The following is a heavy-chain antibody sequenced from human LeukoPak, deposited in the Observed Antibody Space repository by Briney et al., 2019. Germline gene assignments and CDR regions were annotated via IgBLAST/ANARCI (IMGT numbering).Heavy chain of an antibody. CDR1: GGTFSSYA. CDR3: ARAGNVQPGLVGSEPSPNYYYYYMDV. V-gene: IGHV1-69*05. D-gene: IGHD6-6*01. J-gene: IGHJ6*03. CDR2: IIPIFGTA. Sequence: ASVKVSCKASGGTFSSYAISWVRQAPGQGLEWMGGIIPIFGTANYAQKFQGRVTITTDESTSTAYMELSSLRSEDTAVYYCARAGNVQPGLVGSEPSPNYYYYYMDVWGKGTTVTVSS.